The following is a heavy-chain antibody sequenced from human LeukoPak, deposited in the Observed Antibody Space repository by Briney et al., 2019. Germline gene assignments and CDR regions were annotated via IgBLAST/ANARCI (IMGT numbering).Heavy chain of an antibody. CDR3: ARQRDSSSWFWFDP. D-gene: IGHD6-13*01. V-gene: IGHV4-4*09. Sequence: SETPSLTCTVSGGSISSYYWSWIRQPPGKGLEWIGYIYTSGSTNYNPSLKSRVTISVDTSKNQFSLKLSSVTAADTAVYYCARQRDSSSWFWFDPWGQGTLVTVSS. CDR2: IYTSGST. CDR1: GGSISSYY. J-gene: IGHJ5*02.